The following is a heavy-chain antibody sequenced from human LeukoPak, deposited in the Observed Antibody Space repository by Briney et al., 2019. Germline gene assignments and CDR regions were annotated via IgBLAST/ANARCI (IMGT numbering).Heavy chain of an antibody. D-gene: IGHD6-6*01. J-gene: IGHJ4*02. CDR1: GFTFSSYS. Sequence: AGGSLRLSCAVSGFTFSSYSMTWVRQAPGKGLEWVSSISSSSGYKYYADSVKGRFTISRDNAKNSLYLQMDSLRAEDAAVYHCARTSGESTAALRAPFDYWGQGTLATVSS. CDR3: ARTSGESTAALRAPFDY. V-gene: IGHV3-21*01. CDR2: ISSSSGYK.